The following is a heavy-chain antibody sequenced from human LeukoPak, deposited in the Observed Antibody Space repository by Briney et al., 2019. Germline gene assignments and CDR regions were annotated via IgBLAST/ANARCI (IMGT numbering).Heavy chain of an antibody. Sequence: GESLKISCRTSGYNFNTHWIGWVRQLPGKGLEWMGIIYPGDSGVKYSPSFEGQVTISADKSVSTAYLQWSGLKASDTALYYCARLFSSSSWFGGFDYWGQGTLVTVSS. V-gene: IGHV5-51*01. D-gene: IGHD3-10*01. CDR1: GYNFNTHW. CDR2: IYPGDSGV. CDR3: ARLFSSSSWFGGFDY. J-gene: IGHJ4*02.